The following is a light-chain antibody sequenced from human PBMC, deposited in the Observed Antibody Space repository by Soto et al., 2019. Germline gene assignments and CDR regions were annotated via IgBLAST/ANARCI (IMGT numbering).Light chain of an antibody. CDR3: SWYTPSNPGQIV. CDR1: SSDVGGYNY. V-gene: IGLV2-14*03. J-gene: IGLJ1*01. Sequence: QSALTQPASVSGSPGQSITISCTGTSSDVGGYNYVSWYQHHPGKAPKLLIYDVSNRPSGISNRFSGSKSDNTASLTISGLQPEDEADYSCSWYTPSNPGQIVSGTGTKATVL. CDR2: DVS.